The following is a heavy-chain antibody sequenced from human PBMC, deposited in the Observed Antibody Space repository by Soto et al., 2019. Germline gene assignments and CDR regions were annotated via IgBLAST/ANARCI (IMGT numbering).Heavy chain of an antibody. CDR2: ISYDGSNK. V-gene: IGHV3-30-3*01. J-gene: IGHJ3*02. Sequence: QVQLVESGGGVVQPGRSLRLSCAASGFTFSSYAMHWVRQAPGKGLEWVAVISYDGSNKYYADSVKGRFTISRDNSKNTLYLPMNSLRARYLHVYFCRRVLHEGHFEIWGQGTMVTVSS. CDR3: RRVLHEGHFEI. CDR1: GFTFSSYA.